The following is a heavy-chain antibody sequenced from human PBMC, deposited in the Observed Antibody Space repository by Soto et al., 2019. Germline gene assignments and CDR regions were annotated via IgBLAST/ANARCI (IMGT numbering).Heavy chain of an antibody. J-gene: IGHJ6*02. D-gene: IGHD5-18*01. V-gene: IGHV3-30-3*01. Sequence: GGSLRLSCAASGFTFSSYAMHWVRQAPGKGLEWVAVISYDGSNKYYADSVKGRFTISRDNSKNMLYLQMNSLGAEDTAVYYCARVSSYGYPPYYYYGMDVWGQGTTVTVSS. CDR1: GFTFSSYA. CDR3: ARVSSYGYPPYYYYGMDV. CDR2: ISYDGSNK.